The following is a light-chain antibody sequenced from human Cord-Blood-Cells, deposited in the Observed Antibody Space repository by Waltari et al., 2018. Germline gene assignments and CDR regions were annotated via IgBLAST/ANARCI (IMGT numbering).Light chain of an antibody. J-gene: IGLJ2*01. CDR3: QAWDSSTAHVV. V-gene: IGLV3-1*01. CDR1: KLGDKY. CDR2: QDS. Sequence: SYELTQPPSVSVSPAHTASITCSGDKLGDKYACWYQQKPGQSPVLVIYQDSKRPSGIPERFSGSNSGNTATLTISGTQAMDEADYYCQAWDSSTAHVVFGGGTKLTVL.